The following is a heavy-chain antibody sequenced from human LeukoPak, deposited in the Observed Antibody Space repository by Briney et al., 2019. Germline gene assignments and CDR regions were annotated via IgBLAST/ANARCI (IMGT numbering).Heavy chain of an antibody. Sequence: GGSLRLSCAASGFTFSTYAVPWVRQVPGKGLEWVSLISGIGGSTYYADSVKGRFTISRANSKNTLYLQMDSLRAEDTAVYYYAKKQGPTTELSFDYWGQGTLVTVSS. CDR1: GFTFSTYA. CDR3: AKKQGPTTELSFDY. V-gene: IGHV3-23*01. D-gene: IGHD1-26*01. J-gene: IGHJ4*02. CDR2: ISGIGGST.